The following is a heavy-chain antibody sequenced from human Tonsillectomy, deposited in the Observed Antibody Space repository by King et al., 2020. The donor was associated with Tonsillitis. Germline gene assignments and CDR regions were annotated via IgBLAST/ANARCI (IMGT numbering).Heavy chain of an antibody. D-gene: IGHD4-23*01. V-gene: IGHV1-2*02. CDR3: ARVADGGHAY. CDR1: GYPFTGYY. J-gene: IGHJ4*02. CDR2: INPNSGGT. Sequence: QLVQSGAEVKKPGASVRVSCKASGYPFTGYYMHWVRQAPGQGLEWMGWINPNSGGTNYAEKFQGRVTMTRDTSISTAYMELSRLRSDDTAGYYCARVADGGHAYWGQGTLVTVSS.